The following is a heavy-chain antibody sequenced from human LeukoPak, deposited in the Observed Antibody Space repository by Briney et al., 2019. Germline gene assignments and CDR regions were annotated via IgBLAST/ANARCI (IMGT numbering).Heavy chain of an antibody. CDR2: IYRSGTT. V-gene: IGHV3-53*01. D-gene: IGHD1-26*01. J-gene: IGHJ4*02. CDR3: TRGAAFSGSYSLDF. CDR1: GFTLSSNY. Sequence: RGSLRLSCAASGFTLSSNYMSWVRQAPGKGLEWVSVIYRSGTTFYAYSVKGRFTISRDNSKNTLFLQMSSLRDDDTAVYYCTRGAAFSGSYSLDFWGQGTLVTVSS.